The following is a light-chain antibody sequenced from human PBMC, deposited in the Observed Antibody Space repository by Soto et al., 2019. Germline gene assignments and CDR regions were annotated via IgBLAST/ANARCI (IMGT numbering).Light chain of an antibody. CDR3: AAWDDSLSAHYV. Sequence: QSARTQPRSSSGSPGQRVTISCSGSSSNIGSNYVYWYQQLSGTAPKLLIYRNNQRPSGVPDRFSGSKSGTSASLAISGLRSEDEADYYCAAWDDSLSAHYVFGTGTKVTVL. J-gene: IGLJ1*01. V-gene: IGLV1-47*01. CDR2: RNN. CDR1: SSNIGSNY.